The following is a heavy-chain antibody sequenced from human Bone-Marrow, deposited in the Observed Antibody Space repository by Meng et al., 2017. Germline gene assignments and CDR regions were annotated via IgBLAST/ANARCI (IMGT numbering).Heavy chain of an antibody. CDR1: GYTFTSYD. D-gene: IGHD2-15*01. CDR2: MNPNSGNT. J-gene: IGHJ4*02. CDR3: ARARYCSGGSCYPDLGY. Sequence: ASVKVSCKASGYTFTSYDINWVRQATGQGLEWMGWMNPNSGNTGYAQKFQGRVTITRNTSISTAYMELSRLRSDDTAVYYCARARYCSGGSCYPDLGYWGQGTLVTVSS. V-gene: IGHV1-8*03.